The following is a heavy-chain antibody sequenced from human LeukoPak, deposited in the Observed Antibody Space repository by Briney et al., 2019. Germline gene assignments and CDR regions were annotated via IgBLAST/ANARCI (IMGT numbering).Heavy chain of an antibody. CDR2: ITSSGDDI. D-gene: IGHD5-12*01. V-gene: IGHV3-48*03. J-gene: IGHJ4*02. CDR3: ASDIVATSGDF. Sequence: QPGGSLRLSCAASGFSFSVYEMHWVRQAPGKGLEWVAYITSSGDDIYYADSVKGRFTISRDNAKNALFLRMSSLRVEDTATYYCASDIVATSGDFWGQGTLVSVSS. CDR1: GFSFSVYE.